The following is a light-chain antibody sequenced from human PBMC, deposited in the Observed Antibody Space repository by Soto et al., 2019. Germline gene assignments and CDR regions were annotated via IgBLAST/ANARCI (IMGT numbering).Light chain of an antibody. Sequence: EIVLTQSPGTLSLSPGERATLSCRASQSVSNSYLAWYQQKPGQAPRLLIYGASSRATGIPDRFSGSGSETDFTLTISRLEPEDFAVYYCQQYGSSPPMYTFGLGTKLEIK. CDR2: GAS. V-gene: IGKV3-20*01. CDR3: QQYGSSPPMYT. J-gene: IGKJ2*01. CDR1: QSVSNSY.